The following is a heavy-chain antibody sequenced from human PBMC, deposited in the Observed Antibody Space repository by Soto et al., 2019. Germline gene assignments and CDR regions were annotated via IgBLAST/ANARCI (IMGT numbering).Heavy chain of an antibody. CDR1: GFTFSSYA. CDR3: ANENGEVTAVAAKTQDQTRDIDY. J-gene: IGHJ4*02. CDR2: ISGSGGST. V-gene: IGHV3-23*01. D-gene: IGHD6-19*01. Sequence: GGSLRLSCAASGFTFSSYAMSWVRQAPGKGLEWVSAISGSGGSTYYADSVKGRFTISRDNSKNTLYLQMNSLRAEDTAVYYCANENGEVTAVAAKTQDQTRDIDYWGQGTLVTVSS.